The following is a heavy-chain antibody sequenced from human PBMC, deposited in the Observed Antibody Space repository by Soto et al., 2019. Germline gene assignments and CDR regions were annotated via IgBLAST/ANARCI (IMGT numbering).Heavy chain of an antibody. D-gene: IGHD3-10*01. Sequence: PGGSLRLSCAASGFTFSTYIMHWVRQAPGKGLEWVAIIFPNGRYKDYADSVKGRFTISRDNANNTLYLQMNSLRAEDTAVYYCASLSWFGTIDDWGQGILVTVSS. CDR1: GFTFSTYI. CDR3: ASLSWFGTIDD. CDR2: IFPNGRYK. V-gene: IGHV3-30*04. J-gene: IGHJ4*02.